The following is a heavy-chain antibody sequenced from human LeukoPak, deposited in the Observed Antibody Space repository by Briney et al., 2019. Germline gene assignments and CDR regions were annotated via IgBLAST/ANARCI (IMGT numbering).Heavy chain of an antibody. J-gene: IGHJ3*01. V-gene: IGHV4-61*09. CDR3: ARDHDSSEAFDL. D-gene: IGHD3-22*01. Sequence: MASETLSLTCTVSGGAISSGNYFWSWIRQPAGKGLEWIGHIFTSGSTNYNPSLKRRVTMSVDTSKNQFSLKLNSVTAADTAVYYCARDHDSSEAFDLWGQGTMVTVSS. CDR2: IFTSGST. CDR1: GGAISSGNYF.